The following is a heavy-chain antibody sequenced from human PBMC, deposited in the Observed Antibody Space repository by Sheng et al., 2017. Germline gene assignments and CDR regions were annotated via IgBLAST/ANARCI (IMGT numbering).Heavy chain of an antibody. J-gene: IGHJ6*03. V-gene: IGHV3-23*04. CDR3: AKGLLWFRELLWGGYYYYYMDV. Sequence: EVQLVESGGGLVQPGGTLRLSCAASGFTFSSYGMSWVRQAPGKGLEWVSAISGSGGSTYYADSVKGRFTISRDNSKNTLYLQMNSLRAEDTAVYYCAKGLLWFRELLWGGYYYYYMDVWGKGTTVTVSS. CDR2: ISGSGGST. D-gene: IGHD3-10*01. CDR1: GFTFSSYG.